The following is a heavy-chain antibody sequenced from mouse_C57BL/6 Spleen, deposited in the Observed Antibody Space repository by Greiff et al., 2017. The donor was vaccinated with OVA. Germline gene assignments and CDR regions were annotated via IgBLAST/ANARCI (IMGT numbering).Heavy chain of an antibody. CDR3: ARSGTIGDFDD. V-gene: IGHV1-64*01. CDR2: IHPNSGST. D-gene: IGHD4-1*01. J-gene: IGHJ2*01. Sequence: QVQLQQPGAELVKPGASVKLSCKASGYTFTSYWMHWVKQRPGQGLEWIGMIHPNSGSTNYNEKFKSKATLTVDKSSSTAYMPLSSLTSEDAAVYYCARSGTIGDFDDWGQGTTLTVSS. CDR1: GYTFTSYW.